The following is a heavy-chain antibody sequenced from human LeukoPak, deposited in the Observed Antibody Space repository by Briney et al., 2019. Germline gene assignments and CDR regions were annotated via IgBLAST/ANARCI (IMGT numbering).Heavy chain of an antibody. J-gene: IGHJ4*02. CDR1: GFTVSSNY. CDR3: AKGIRDFSWLPSFDW. V-gene: IGHV3-30*18. Sequence: TGGSLRLSCAASGFTVSSNYMSWVRQAPGKGLEWVAVTSFDGSNQYYADSVKGRFTISRDNFKSTLFLQMNSLSPEDTAVYYCAKGIRDFSWLPSFDWWGQGILVTVSS. D-gene: IGHD3-9*01. CDR2: TSFDGSNQ.